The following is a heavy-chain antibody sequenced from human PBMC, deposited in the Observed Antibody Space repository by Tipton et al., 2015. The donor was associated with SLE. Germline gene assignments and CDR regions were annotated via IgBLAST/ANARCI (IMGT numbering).Heavy chain of an antibody. CDR3: ARQSAGYYSGSGADY. D-gene: IGHD3-10*01. CDR2: IYHSGST. Sequence: TLSLTCTVSGDSISSYYWSWIRQPPGKGLEWIGYIYHSGSTYYNPSLKSRVTISVDTSKNQFSLNLSSVTAADTAVYYCARQSAGYYSGSGADYWGQGTLVTVSS. V-gene: IGHV4-59*08. CDR1: GDSISSYY. J-gene: IGHJ4*02.